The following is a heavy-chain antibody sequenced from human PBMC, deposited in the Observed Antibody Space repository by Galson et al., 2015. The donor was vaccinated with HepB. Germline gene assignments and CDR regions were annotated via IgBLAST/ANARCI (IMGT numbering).Heavy chain of an antibody. CDR3: ARFPYSSSWSSNSYYIDL. CDR2: MNSNSGNT. Sequence: SVKVSCKASGYTFANYDINWMRQATGQGLEWVGWMNSNSGNTGYAQKFQGRVTLTRNTSISTAYMDLRSLRSEDTAVYYCARFPYSSSWSSNSYYIDLWGQGTTVTVSS. J-gene: IGHJ6*03. D-gene: IGHD6-13*01. CDR1: GYTFANYD. V-gene: IGHV1-8*01.